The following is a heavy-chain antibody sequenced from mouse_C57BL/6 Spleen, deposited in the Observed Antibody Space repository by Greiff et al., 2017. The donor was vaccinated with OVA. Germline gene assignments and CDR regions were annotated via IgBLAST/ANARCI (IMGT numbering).Heavy chain of an antibody. V-gene: IGHV1-26*01. CDR2: INPNNGGT. CDR1: GYTFTDYY. Sequence: VQLQQSGPELVKPGASVKISCKASGYTFTDYYMNWVKQSHGKSLEWIGDINPNNGGTSYNQKFKGKATLTVDKSSSTAYMELRSLTSEDSAVYYCARSRAYYSNPFAYWGQGTLVTVSA. CDR3: ARSRAYYSNPFAY. J-gene: IGHJ3*01. D-gene: IGHD2-5*01.